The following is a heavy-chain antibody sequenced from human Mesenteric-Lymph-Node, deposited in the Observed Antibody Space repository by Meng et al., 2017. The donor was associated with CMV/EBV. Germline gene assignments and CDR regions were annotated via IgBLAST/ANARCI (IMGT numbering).Heavy chain of an antibody. J-gene: IGHJ4*02. D-gene: IGHD4-17*01. CDR1: GFTFSNYA. V-gene: IGHV3-23*01. Sequence: GGSLRLSCAASGFTFSNYAMNWVRQAPGKGLEWVSGIRSDDGSTFYAGSVKGRFTISRDNSKNTLYLQMNSLTAEDTAVYYCAKATDFDCWGQGTLVTVSS. CDR3: AKATDFDC. CDR2: IRSDDGST.